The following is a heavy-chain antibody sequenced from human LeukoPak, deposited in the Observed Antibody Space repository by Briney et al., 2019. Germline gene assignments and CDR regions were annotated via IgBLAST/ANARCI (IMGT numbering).Heavy chain of an antibody. V-gene: IGHV4-39*01. CDR1: GGSISSSSYY. D-gene: IGHD6-13*01. CDR3: ARRGYMRWFDP. J-gene: IGHJ5*02. Sequence: KPSETLSLTCTVSGGSISSSSYYWGWIRQPPGKGLEWIGHIYYSGSTYYNPSLKSRVTISVDTSKNQFSLKLISVTAADTAVYYCARRGYMRWFDPWGQGTLVTVSS. CDR2: IYYSGST.